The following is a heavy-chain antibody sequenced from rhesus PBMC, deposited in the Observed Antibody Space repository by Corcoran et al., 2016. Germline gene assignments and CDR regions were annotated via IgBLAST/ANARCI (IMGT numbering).Heavy chain of an antibody. Sequence: QVQLQESGPGVVKPSETLSLTCAVSGGSISDSYRWSWIRQPPGKGLEWIGYIYGSSTSTNYHPSLKSRVTISKDTSKNQFSLKLSSVTAADTAVYYCAGTVTYFDYWGQGVLVTVSS. CDR1: GGSISDSYR. V-gene: IGHV4S10*01. J-gene: IGHJ4*01. CDR3: AGTVTYFDY. D-gene: IGHD4-23*01. CDR2: IYGSSTST.